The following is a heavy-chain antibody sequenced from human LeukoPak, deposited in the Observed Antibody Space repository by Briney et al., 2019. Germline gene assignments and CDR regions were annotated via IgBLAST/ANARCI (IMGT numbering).Heavy chain of an antibody. CDR1: GFTLSSYG. J-gene: IGHJ6*02. CDR2: ISYDGSNK. D-gene: IGHD6-13*01. Sequence: GRSLRLSCAASGFTLSSYGMHWVRQAPGKGLEWVAVISYDGSNKYYADSVKGRFTISRDNSKNTLYLQMNSLRAEDTAVYYCAKDRAAADPQNSYYYYYGMDVWGQGTTVTVSS. V-gene: IGHV3-30*18. CDR3: AKDRAAADPQNSYYYYYGMDV.